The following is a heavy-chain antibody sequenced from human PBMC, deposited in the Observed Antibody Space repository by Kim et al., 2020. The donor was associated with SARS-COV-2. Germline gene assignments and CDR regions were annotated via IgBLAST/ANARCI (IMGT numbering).Heavy chain of an antibody. V-gene: IGHV3-33*05. CDR2: ISYDGSNK. Sequence: GGSLRLSCAASGFTYSSYGMHWVRQAPGKGLEWVAVISYDGSNKYYADSVKGRFTISRDNSKNTLYLQMNSLRAEDTAVYYCARDLWYYDSSGYGYWGQGTLVTVSS. CDR1: GFTYSSYG. CDR3: ARDLWYYDSSGYGY. J-gene: IGHJ4*02. D-gene: IGHD3-22*01.